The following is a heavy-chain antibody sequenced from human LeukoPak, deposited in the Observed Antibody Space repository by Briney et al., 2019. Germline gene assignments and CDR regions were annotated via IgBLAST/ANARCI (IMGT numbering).Heavy chain of an antibody. J-gene: IGHJ4*02. CDR2: ISSSSSYI. D-gene: IGHD3-16*01. CDR3: ARDLGNGGRNRYYFDY. V-gene: IGHV3-21*01. Sequence: GGSLRLSCAASGSTFSSYSMNWVRQAPGKGLEWVSSISSSSSYIYYADSVKGRFTISRDNAKNSLYLQMNSLRAEDTAVYYCARDLGNGGRNRYYFDYWGQGTLVTVSS. CDR1: GSTFSSYS.